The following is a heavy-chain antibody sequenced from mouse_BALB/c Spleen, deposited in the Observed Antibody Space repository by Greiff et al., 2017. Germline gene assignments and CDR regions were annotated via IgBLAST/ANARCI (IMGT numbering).Heavy chain of an antibody. CDR1: GYTFSSYW. V-gene: IGHV1-9*01. Sequence: QVQLQQSGAELMKPGASVKISCKATGYTFSSYWIEWVKQRPGHGLEWIGEILPGSGSTNYNEKFKGKATFTADTSSNTAYMQLSSLTSEDSAVYYCARGGGFPYAMDYWGQGTSVTVSS. CDR3: ARGGGFPYAMDY. CDR2: ILPGSGST. J-gene: IGHJ4*01.